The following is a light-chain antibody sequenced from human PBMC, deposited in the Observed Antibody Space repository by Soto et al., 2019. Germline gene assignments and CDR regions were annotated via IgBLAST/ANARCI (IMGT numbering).Light chain of an antibody. V-gene: IGLV2-14*01. Sequence: QSALTQPASVSGSPGQSITISCTGTRSDVGGYNYVSWYQQFPGKAPKLMIYEVSNRPSGVSLRFSGSKSGNTASLTISGLRAEDEADYYCNSYTSTSTPCVFGTGTKVTVL. CDR1: RSDVGGYNY. CDR3: NSYTSTSTPCV. CDR2: EVS. J-gene: IGLJ1*01.